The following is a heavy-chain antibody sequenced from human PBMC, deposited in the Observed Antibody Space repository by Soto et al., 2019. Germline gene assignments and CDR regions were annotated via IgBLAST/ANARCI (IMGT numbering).Heavy chain of an antibody. CDR3: ASKAVAGTFDY. D-gene: IGHD6-19*01. J-gene: IGHJ4*02. CDR2: IYYSGST. Sequence: QVQLQESGPRLVKPSETLSLTCTVSGGSISSYYWSWIRQPPGKGLEWIGYIYYSGSTNYNPSLKSRVTMSVDTSKNQFSLKLSSVTAADTAAYYCASKAVAGTFDYWGQGTLVTVSS. CDR1: GGSISSYY. V-gene: IGHV4-59*08.